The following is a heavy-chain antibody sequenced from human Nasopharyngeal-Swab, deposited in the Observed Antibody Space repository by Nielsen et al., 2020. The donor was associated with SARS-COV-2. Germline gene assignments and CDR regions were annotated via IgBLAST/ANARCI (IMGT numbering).Heavy chain of an antibody. CDR1: GYTFTGYY. Sequence: ASVKVSCKASGYTFTGYYMHWVRQAPGQGLEWMGWINPNSGGTNYAQKFQGRVTMTTDTSTSTAYMELRSLRSDDTAVYYCARGAVVRYGMDVWGQGTTVTVSS. V-gene: IGHV1-2*02. CDR2: INPNSGGT. D-gene: IGHD3-22*01. J-gene: IGHJ6*02. CDR3: ARGAVVRYGMDV.